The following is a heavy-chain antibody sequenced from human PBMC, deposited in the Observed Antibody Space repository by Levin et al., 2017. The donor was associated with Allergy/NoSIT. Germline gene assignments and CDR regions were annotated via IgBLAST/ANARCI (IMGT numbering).Heavy chain of an antibody. J-gene: IGHJ2*01. CDR3: AREFRHDYGDYVDWGYFDL. CDR2: IWYDGSNK. V-gene: IGHV3-33*01. D-gene: IGHD4-17*01. CDR1: GFTFSSYG. Sequence: GGSLRLSCAASGFTFSSYGMHWVRQAPGKGLEWVAVIWYDGSNKYYADSVKGRFTISRDNSKNTLYLQMNSLRAEDTAVYYWAREFRHDYGDYVDWGYFDLWGRGTLVTVSS.